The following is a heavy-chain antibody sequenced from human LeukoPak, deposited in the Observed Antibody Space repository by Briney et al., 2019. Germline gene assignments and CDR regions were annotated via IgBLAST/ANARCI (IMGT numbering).Heavy chain of an antibody. CDR3: ARRYFRGPRVVETTADYYYSLDV. D-gene: IGHD2-15*01. J-gene: IGHJ6*03. CDR1: GFTFSSYA. Sequence: GGSLRLSCAASGFTFSSYAMSWVRQAPGKGLEWVSAISGSGGSTYYADSVKGRFTISRDNSKNTLYLQMNSLRAEDTAVYYCARRYFRGPRVVETTADYYYSLDVWGQGTTVTVSS. CDR2: ISGSGGST. V-gene: IGHV3-23*01.